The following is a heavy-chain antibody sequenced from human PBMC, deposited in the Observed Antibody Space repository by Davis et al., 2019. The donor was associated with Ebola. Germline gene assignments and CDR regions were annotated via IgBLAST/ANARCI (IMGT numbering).Heavy chain of an antibody. J-gene: IGHJ4*02. Sequence: GESLKISCAASGFTFSSYWMHWVRQAPGKGLVWVSRINSDGSSTSYADSVKGRFTISRDNAKNTLYLQMNSLRAEDTAVYYCARDWDGYNFDYWGQGTLVTVSS. V-gene: IGHV3-74*01. D-gene: IGHD5-24*01. CDR3: ARDWDGYNFDY. CDR1: GFTFSSYW. CDR2: INSDGSST.